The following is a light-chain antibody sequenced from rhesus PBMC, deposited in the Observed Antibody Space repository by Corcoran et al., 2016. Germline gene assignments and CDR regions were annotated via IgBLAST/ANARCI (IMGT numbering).Light chain of an antibody. J-gene: IGKJ4*01. CDR1: QGISSY. V-gene: IGKV1-37*01. CDR2: AAS. Sequence: DTQMTQSPSSLSASVGDTVTTTCRTSQGISSYLAWYQQKPGKAPKPLFYAASNLESGVPSRFGGSGSGTEFTLPSSILQPDDFATYCCQQYSSVPLIFGGGTKVEIK. CDR3: QQYSSVPLI.